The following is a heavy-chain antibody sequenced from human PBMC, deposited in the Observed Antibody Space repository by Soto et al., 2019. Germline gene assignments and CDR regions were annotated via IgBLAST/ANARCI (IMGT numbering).Heavy chain of an antibody. J-gene: IGHJ5*02. CDR2: IYYSGST. CDR1: GGSISSYY. D-gene: IGHD3-3*01. V-gene: IGHV4-59*01. Sequence: SETLSLTCTVSGGSISSYYWTWIRQPPGKGLEWIGYIYYSGSTNHNPSLKSRVTISVDTSKNQLSLKLSSVTAADTAVYYCARVNDFWTGYYSTNWFDPWGQGTLVTVSS. CDR3: ARVNDFWTGYYSTNWFDP.